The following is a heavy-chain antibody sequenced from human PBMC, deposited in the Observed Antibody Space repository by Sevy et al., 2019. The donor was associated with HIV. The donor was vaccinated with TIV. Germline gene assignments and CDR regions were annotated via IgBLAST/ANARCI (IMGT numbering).Heavy chain of an antibody. J-gene: IGHJ4*02. CDR2: TSYGGNT. CDR1: GGSISSGGYY. D-gene: IGHD2-15*01. Sequence: SETLSLTCTVSGGSISSGGYYWSWIRQHPGKGWEGIGYTSYGGNTYYNPSPRGRLSMSLDTSKKQFSLNLSSVTAADTAVYFCARGVVAAGFDYWGQGTLVTVSS. V-gene: IGHV4-31*03. CDR3: ARGVVAAGFDY.